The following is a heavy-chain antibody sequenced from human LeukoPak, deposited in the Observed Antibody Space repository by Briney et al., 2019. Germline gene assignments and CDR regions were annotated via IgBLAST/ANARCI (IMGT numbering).Heavy chain of an antibody. J-gene: IGHJ6*03. D-gene: IGHD6-19*01. CDR3: ARSRRLGKWLVPYYYYYMDV. V-gene: IGHV3-23*01. CDR1: GFTFSNYG. Sequence: PGGSLRLSCAASGFTFSNYGMNWVRQAPGKGLEWVSGITGSGGSTYYADSVKGRFTISRDNSKNTLYLQMNSLRAEDTAVYYCARSRRLGKWLVPYYYYYMDVWGKGTTVTISS. CDR2: ITGSGGST.